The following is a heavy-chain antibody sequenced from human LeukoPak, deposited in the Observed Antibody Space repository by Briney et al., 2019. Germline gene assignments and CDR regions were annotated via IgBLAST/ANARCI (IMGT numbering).Heavy chain of an antibody. CDR2: INSSGART. CDR1: GYTXTSYY. D-gene: IGHD5-18*01. J-gene: IGHJ6*02. Sequence: GASVKVSCKASGYTXTSYYMHGVRQAPGQGLEWMGIINSSGARTTYAQKFQGRLTMTRDTSTSTVYMELSSLRSEDTAVYYCARETAMVTNYYSYYGMDVWGQGTTVTVSS. V-gene: IGHV1-46*01. CDR3: ARETAMVTNYYSYYGMDV.